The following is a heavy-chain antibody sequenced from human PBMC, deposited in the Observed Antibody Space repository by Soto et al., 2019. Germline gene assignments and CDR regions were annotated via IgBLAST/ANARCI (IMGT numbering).Heavy chain of an antibody. Sequence: GGSLRLSCAASGFTFSSYGMHWVRQAPGKGLEWVAVIWYDGSNKYYADSVKGRFTISRDNSKNTLYLQMNSLRAEDTAVYYCARDLPVTTPHYDAFDIWGQGTMVTVSS. CDR1: GFTFSSYG. CDR2: IWYDGSNK. D-gene: IGHD4-17*01. J-gene: IGHJ3*02. V-gene: IGHV3-33*01. CDR3: ARDLPVTTPHYDAFDI.